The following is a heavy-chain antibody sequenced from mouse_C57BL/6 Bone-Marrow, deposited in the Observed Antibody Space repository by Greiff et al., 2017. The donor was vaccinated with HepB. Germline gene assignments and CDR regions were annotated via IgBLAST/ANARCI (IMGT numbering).Heavy chain of an antibody. CDR2: IYPRDGST. D-gene: IGHD1-1*01. V-gene: IGHV1-85*01. CDR1: GYTFTSYD. Sequence: QVHVKQSGPELVKPGASVKLSCKASGYTFTSYDINWVKQRPGQGLEWIGWIYPRDGSTKYNEKFKGKATLTVDTSSSTAYMELHSLTSEDSAVYFCARYYFAYWGQGTLVTVSA. J-gene: IGHJ3*01. CDR3: ARYYFAY.